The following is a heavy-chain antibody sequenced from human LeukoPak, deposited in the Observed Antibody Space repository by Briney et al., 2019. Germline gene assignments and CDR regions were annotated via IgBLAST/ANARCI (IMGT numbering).Heavy chain of an antibody. CDR1: GFTFSYVW. Sequence: PGGSLRLSCAASGFTFSYVWMNWVRQAPGKGLEWVSVIYSGGSTYYADSVKGRFTISRDNSKNTLYLQMNSLRAEDTAVYYCARGDFEQKYWGQGTLVTVSS. J-gene: IGHJ4*02. V-gene: IGHV3-66*02. CDR3: ARGDFEQKY. CDR2: IYSGGST. D-gene: IGHD3-10*01.